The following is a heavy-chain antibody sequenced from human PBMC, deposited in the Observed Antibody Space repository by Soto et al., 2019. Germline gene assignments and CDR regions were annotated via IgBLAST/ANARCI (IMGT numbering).Heavy chain of an antibody. J-gene: IGHJ5*02. CDR1: GGTFSSYA. V-gene: IGHV1-69*13. CDR2: IIPIFGTA. D-gene: IGHD3-10*01. CDR3: ARAGTMVHNWFDP. Sequence: SVKVSCKASGGTFSSYAISWVRQAPGQGLEWMGGIIPIFGTANYAQKFQGRVTITADESTSTAYMELSSLRSEDMAVYYCARAGTMVHNWFDPWGQGTLVTVSS.